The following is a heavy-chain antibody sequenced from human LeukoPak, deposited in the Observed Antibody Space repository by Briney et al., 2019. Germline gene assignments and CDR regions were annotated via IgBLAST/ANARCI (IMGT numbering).Heavy chain of an antibody. V-gene: IGHV1-2*04. CDR1: GYTFTGYY. D-gene: IGHD6-6*01. CDR2: INPNSGGT. CDR3: ASPVYSSSSAQYYFDY. Sequence: ASVKVSCKASGYTFTGYYMHWVRQAPGQGLEWMGWINPNSGGTNYAQKFQGWVTMTRDTSISTAYMELSRLRSDDTAAYYCASPVYSSSSAQYYFDYWGQGTLVTVSS. J-gene: IGHJ4*02.